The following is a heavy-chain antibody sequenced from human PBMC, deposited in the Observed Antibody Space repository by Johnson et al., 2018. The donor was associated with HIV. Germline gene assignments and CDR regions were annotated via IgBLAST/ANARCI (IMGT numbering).Heavy chain of an antibody. J-gene: IGHJ3*02. CDR1: GFTFSNYG. Sequence: QVQLVESGGGVVQPGRSLRLSCAASGFTFSNYGMHWVRQAPGKGLEWVAFIRCDGSNKYYADSVKGRFSMSRDNVKNTVYMQVTSLRAEDTAVFYCARAIVVDDDAFDIWGQGTMVTVSS. V-gene: IGHV3-30*02. CDR3: ARAIVVDDDAFDI. CDR2: IRCDGSNK. D-gene: IGHD3-22*01.